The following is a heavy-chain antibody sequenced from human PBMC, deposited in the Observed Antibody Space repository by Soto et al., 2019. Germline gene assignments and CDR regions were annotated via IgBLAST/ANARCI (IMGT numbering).Heavy chain of an antibody. CDR1: GYSFTSYW. CDR2: IDPSDSYT. J-gene: IGHJ6*02. D-gene: IGHD3-9*01. CDR3: ARDIPRDSFYYGMDV. Sequence: GESLKISCKGSGYSFTSYWISWVRQMPGKGLEWMGRIDPSDSYTNYSPSFQGHVTISADKSISTAYLQWSSLKASDTAMYYCARDIPRDSFYYGMDVWGQGTTVTVSS. V-gene: IGHV5-10-1*01.